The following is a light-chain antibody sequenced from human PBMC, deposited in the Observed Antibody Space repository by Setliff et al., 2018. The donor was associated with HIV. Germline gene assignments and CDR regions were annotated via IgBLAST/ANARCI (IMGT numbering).Light chain of an antibody. V-gene: IGLV2-11*01. Sequence: ALTQPRSVSGSPGQSVTISCTGTSSDVGGHDSVSWYQQHAGEAPKVLIFDVTQRPSGVPHRFSGSKSGNTASLTISGLQAGDEAEYYCCSYAGTYTSLFVFGTGTKVTVL. CDR3: CSYAGTYTSLFV. CDR1: SSDVGGHDS. CDR2: DVT. J-gene: IGLJ1*01.